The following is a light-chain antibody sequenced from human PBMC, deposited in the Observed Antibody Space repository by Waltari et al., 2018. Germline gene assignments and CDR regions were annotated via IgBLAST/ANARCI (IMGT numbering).Light chain of an antibody. CDR3: LSYTNTAVRV. CDR2: EGR. J-gene: IGLJ3*02. V-gene: IGLV2-14*01. CDR1: SSDVGANNH. Sequence: QSALTQPASVSGSPGQAITISCTVSSSDVGANNHVSWYRQYPGKAPQVLIYEGRNRPEGVTNRDSGSKAGSTAYLTSAGLQAEDEADYYCLSYTNTAVRVFGGGTRLTVL.